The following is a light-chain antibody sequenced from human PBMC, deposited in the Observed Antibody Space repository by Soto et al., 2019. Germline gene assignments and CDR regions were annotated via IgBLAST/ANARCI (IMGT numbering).Light chain of an antibody. J-gene: IGKJ5*01. CDR3: QQYNSYSVT. V-gene: IGKV1-5*01. Sequence: DIQMTQSPSTLSASVGDRVTITCRASQSISSWLAWYQQKPGKAPKLLIYDASSLESGVPSRFSGSGSWTEFTLTISSLQPDDFATYDCQQYNSYSVTFGHGTRLEIK. CDR1: QSISSW. CDR2: DAS.